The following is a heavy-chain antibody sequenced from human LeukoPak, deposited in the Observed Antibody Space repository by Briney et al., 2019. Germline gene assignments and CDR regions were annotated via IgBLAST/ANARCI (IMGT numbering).Heavy chain of an antibody. V-gene: IGHV3-53*05. J-gene: IGHJ4*02. D-gene: IGHD5-18*01. CDR2: IYSGGST. Sequence: PGGSLRLSCAASGFTISSYYMNWVRQAPWKGLEWVSVIYSGGSTDYADSVKGRFTISRDNSKNTLYLQMNSLRAEDTAVYYCARDSYVDTAMVTSFFDYWGQGTLVTVSS. CDR3: ARDSYVDTAMVTSFFDY. CDR1: GFTISSYY.